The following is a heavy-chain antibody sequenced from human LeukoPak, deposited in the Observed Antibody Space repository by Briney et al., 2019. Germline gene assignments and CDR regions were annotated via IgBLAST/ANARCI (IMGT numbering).Heavy chain of an antibody. Sequence: ASETLSLTCAVYGGSFSGYYWSWIPQPPGKGLEWIGYIYYSGSTNYNPSLKSRVTISVDTSKNQFSLKLSSVTAADTAVYYCARVHSSTTRIAFDIWGQGTMVTVSS. V-gene: IGHV4-59*01. D-gene: IGHD6-13*01. CDR1: GGSFSGYY. CDR2: IYYSGST. CDR3: ARVHSSTTRIAFDI. J-gene: IGHJ3*02.